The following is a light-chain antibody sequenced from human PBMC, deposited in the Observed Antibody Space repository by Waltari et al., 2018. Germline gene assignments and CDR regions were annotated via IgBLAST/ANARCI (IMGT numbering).Light chain of an antibody. CDR1: QSLSNNY. Sequence: EIVLTQSPGTLSLSPGERATLSCRASQSLSNNYLAWYQQKPGQAPSLLIYHASSTTTGVPDRFGGSGSGTDFTLSISRVEPEDFAVYYCQQYGTSSLSFGGGTKVEIK. V-gene: IGKV3-20*01. J-gene: IGKJ4*01. CDR3: QQYGTSSLS. CDR2: HAS.